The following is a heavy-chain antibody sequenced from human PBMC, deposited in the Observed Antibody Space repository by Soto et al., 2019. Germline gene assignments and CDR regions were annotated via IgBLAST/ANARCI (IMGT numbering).Heavy chain of an antibody. CDR1: GGSFSGYY. D-gene: IGHD2-2*01. J-gene: IGHJ4*02. CDR2: INHSGST. V-gene: IGHV4-34*01. Sequence: PSEILSLTCAVYGGSFSGYYWSWIRQPPGKGLEWIGEINHSGSTNYNPSLKSRVTISVDTSKNQFSLKLSSVTAADTAVYYCARTSALRVPGYWGQGTLVTVSS. CDR3: ARTSALRVPGY.